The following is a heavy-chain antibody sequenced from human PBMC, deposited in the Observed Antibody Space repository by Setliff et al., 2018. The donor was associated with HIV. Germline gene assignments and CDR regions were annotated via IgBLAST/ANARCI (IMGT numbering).Heavy chain of an antibody. V-gene: IGHV4-4*09. CDR3: ARASYYYDSSGWVDY. CDR1: GGSISSYY. CDR2: IYTRGST. J-gene: IGHJ4*02. D-gene: IGHD3-22*01. Sequence: PSETLSLTCTVSGGSISSYYWSWIRQPPGKGLEWIGYIYTRGSTNYNPSLKSRVTISVDTSKNQFSLKLSSVTAADTAVYYCARASYYYDSSGWVDYWGQGTLVTVSS.